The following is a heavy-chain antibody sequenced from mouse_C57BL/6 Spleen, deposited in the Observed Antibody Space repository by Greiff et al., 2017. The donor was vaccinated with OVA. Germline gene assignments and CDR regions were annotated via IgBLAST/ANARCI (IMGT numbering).Heavy chain of an antibody. CDR3: TRRNYYGSSYYFDY. D-gene: IGHD1-1*01. CDR1: GFTFSSYA. Sequence: EVKLVESGEGLVKPGWSLKLSCAASGFTFSSYAMSWVRQTPKKRLEWVAYISSGGDYIYYADTVKGRFTISRDNARNTLYLQMSSLKSEDTAMYYGTRRNYYGSSYYFDYWGQGTTLTVSS. V-gene: IGHV5S21*01. J-gene: IGHJ2*01. CDR2: ISSGGDYI.